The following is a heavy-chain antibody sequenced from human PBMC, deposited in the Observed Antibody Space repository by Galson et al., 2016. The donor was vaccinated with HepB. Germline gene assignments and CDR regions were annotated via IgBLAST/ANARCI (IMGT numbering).Heavy chain of an antibody. CDR1: GFTFSNYW. Sequence: SLRLSCAASGFTFSNYWIHWVRRAPGRGLEWVSYVNDDASRTHYADSVNGRFTISRDNAENMVYLQMNSLRVDDTAVYYCARVTAANKPCDSWGQGILVTFPS. J-gene: IGHJ4*02. CDR3: ARVTAANKPCDS. CDR2: VNDDASRT. V-gene: IGHV3-74*01. D-gene: IGHD6-13*01.